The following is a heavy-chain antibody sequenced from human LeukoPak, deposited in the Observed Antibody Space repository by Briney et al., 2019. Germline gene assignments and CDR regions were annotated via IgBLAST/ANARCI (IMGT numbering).Heavy chain of an antibody. CDR3: GRDGVGDFGAFDI. Sequence: SVKVSCKASGGTFSSYAISWVRQAPGQGLEWMGGIIPIFGTANYAQKFQGRVTITADESTSTAYMELSSLRPEDTAVYYCGRDGVGDFGAFDIWGQGTMVTVSS. CDR1: GGTFSSYA. CDR2: IIPIFGTA. J-gene: IGHJ3*02. V-gene: IGHV1-69*01. D-gene: IGHD3-10*01.